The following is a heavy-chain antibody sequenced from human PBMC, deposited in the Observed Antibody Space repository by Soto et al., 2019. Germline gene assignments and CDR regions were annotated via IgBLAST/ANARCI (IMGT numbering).Heavy chain of an antibody. J-gene: IGHJ4*02. CDR2: ISGSGGTT. D-gene: IGHD4-17*01. Sequence: EVQLLESGGYLVQPGGSLRLSCAASGFTFSNYAMSWVRQAPGKGLEWVSGISGSGGTTYYADSVKGRFPISRDNSKNTLYLQMNSLRAEDTAVYYCAKDSVPTVTTIFDYWGQGTLVTVSS. V-gene: IGHV3-23*01. CDR1: GFTFSNYA. CDR3: AKDSVPTVTTIFDY.